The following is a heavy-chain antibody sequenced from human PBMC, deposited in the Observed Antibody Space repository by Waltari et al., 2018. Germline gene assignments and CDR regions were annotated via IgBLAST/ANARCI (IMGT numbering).Heavy chain of an antibody. D-gene: IGHD6-19*01. J-gene: IGHJ6*02. CDR3: AREGAEQWVVEDYGMDV. CDR1: RFTFSSFA. CDR2: IWYDGSNK. Sequence: QGQLVESGGGVVQPGRSLRLSCAASRFTFSSFAMHWVRQAPGKGLEWVAVIWYDGSNKYYADSVKGRFTISRDNAKNTLYLQMDTLRAEDTAVYYCAREGAEQWVVEDYGMDVWGQGTTVTVSS. V-gene: IGHV3-33*01.